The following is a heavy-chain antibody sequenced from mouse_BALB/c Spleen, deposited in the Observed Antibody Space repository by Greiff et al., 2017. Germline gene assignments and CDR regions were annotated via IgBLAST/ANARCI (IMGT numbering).Heavy chain of an antibody. V-gene: IGHV1S81*02. D-gene: IGHD2-2*01. CDR1: GYTFTSYY. CDR3: TRFGWLLAY. J-gene: IGHJ3*01. CDR2: INPSNGGT. Sequence: QVHVKQSGAELVKPGASVKLSCKASGYTFTSYYMYWVKQRPGQGLEWIGEINPSNGGTNFNEKFKSKATLTVDKSSSTAYMQLSSLTSEDSAVYYCTRFGWLLAYWGQGTLVTVSA.